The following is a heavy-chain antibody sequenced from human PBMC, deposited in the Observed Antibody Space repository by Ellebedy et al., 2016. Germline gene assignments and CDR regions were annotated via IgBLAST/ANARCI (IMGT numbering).Heavy chain of an antibody. CDR3: ARDRMVRGVIQDYYYGMDV. Sequence: GGSLRLSXTASGLNFNTFFMSWVRQAPGKGLEWVCTINGGGYTTYFADSVKGRFTISRDNAKNSLYLQMNSLRAEDTAVYYCARDRMVRGVIQDYYYGMDVWGQGTTVTVSS. CDR2: INGGGYTT. CDR1: GLNFNTFF. D-gene: IGHD3-10*01. J-gene: IGHJ6*02. V-gene: IGHV3-23*01.